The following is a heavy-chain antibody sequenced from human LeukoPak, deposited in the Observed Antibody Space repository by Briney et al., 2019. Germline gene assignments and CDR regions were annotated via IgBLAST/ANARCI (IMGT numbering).Heavy chain of an antibody. CDR2: INHSEST. Sequence: SETLSLTCAVYGGPFSGYYWSWIRQPPGKGLEWIGEINHSESTNYNPSLKSRVTMSVDTSKNQFSLKLSSVTAADTAVYYCAREFWGSSWVFDYWGQGTLVTVSS. CDR3: AREFWGSSWVFDY. CDR1: GGPFSGYY. J-gene: IGHJ4*02. D-gene: IGHD6-13*01. V-gene: IGHV4-34*01.